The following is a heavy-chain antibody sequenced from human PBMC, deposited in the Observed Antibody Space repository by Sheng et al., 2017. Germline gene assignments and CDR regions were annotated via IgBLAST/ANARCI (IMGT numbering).Heavy chain of an antibody. J-gene: IGHJ6*02. CDR2: ISGSGGST. D-gene: IGHD3-22*01. CDR1: GFTFSSYA. Sequence: EVQLLESGGGLVQPGGSLRLSCAASGFTFSSYAMSWVRQAPGKGLEWVSAISGSGGSTYYADSVKGRFTISRDNSKNTLYLQMNSLRAEDTAVYYCAKSHYDSSGYYFLYYYYGMDVWGQGTTVTVSS. V-gene: IGHV3-23*01. CDR3: AKSHYDSSGYYFLYYYYGMDV.